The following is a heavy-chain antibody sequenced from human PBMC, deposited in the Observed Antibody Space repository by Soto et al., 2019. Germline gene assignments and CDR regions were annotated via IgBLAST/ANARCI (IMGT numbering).Heavy chain of an antibody. D-gene: IGHD2-21*01. V-gene: IGHV1-69*13. CDR1: GGTFSNFS. CDR2: IIAVFSTA. CDR3: ANYRRADWSSYYYYAMDV. J-gene: IGHJ6*02. Sequence: VKVSCKDSGGTFSNFSISWVRQAPGQEGEGMGGIIAVFSTANYAQKFQDRVTIIADGTKTTAYMELSSVRSEGTAMDCRANYRRADWSSYYYYAMDVWGQGTTVTVSS.